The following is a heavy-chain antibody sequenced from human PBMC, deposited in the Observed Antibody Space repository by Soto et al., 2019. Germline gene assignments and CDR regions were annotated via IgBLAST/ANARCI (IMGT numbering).Heavy chain of an antibody. CDR2: INPSGGST. CDR1: GYTFTSYY. Sequence: QVQLVQSGAEVKKPGASVKVSCKASGYTFTSYYMHWVRQAPGQGLEWMGIINPSGGSTSYAQKFPGRVTMNRDTSTSTVYMELSSLRSEDTAVYYCARVYPSDTRYGYVGNNWFDPWGQGTLVTVSS. CDR3: ARVYPSDTRYGYVGNNWFDP. V-gene: IGHV1-46*03. J-gene: IGHJ5*02. D-gene: IGHD5-18*01.